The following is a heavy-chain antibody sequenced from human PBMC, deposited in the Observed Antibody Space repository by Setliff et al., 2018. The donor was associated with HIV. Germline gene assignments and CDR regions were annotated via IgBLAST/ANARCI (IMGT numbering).Heavy chain of an antibody. CDR2: ISSSSSYI. CDR3: AKESYSYYYDISGYSGFDP. V-gene: IGHV3-21*04. J-gene: IGHJ5*01. Sequence: GGSLRLSCAASGFTFSSYSMNWVRQAPGKGLEWVSSISSSSSYIYYADSVKGRFTISRDNAKNTLYLQMESLRADDTAFYDSAKESYSYYYDISGYSGFDPWGQGTMVTVSS. CDR1: GFTFSSYS. D-gene: IGHD3-22*01.